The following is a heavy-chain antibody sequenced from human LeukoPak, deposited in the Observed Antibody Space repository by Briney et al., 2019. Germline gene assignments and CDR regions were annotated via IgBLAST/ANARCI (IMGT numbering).Heavy chain of an antibody. D-gene: IGHD3-10*01. CDR2: IYTSGST. CDR3: ARGGGSGKTGPIGY. Sequence: KPSETLSLTCTVSGGSISSYYWSWIRQPAGKGREWIGRIYTSGSTNYNPSLKSRVTMSVDTSKNQFSLKLSSVTAADTGVYYCARGGGSGKTGPIGYWGQGTLVTVSS. J-gene: IGHJ4*02. V-gene: IGHV4-4*07. CDR1: GGSISSYY.